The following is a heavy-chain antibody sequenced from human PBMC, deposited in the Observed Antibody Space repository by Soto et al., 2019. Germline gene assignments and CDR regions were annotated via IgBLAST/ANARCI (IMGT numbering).Heavy chain of an antibody. CDR3: ARDLLQNDVISGCLDS. CDR1: GFVFSNDD. V-gene: IGHV3-30*02. CDR2: IRYDGSIK. J-gene: IGHJ5*01. D-gene: IGHD3-10*01. Sequence: GGSLRLSCAASGFVFSNDDMHWVRQVPGKGLEWVAYIRYDGSIKYYADSVKGRFTVSRDNSKYTLSLQMNSLRGEDTAVYYCARDLLQNDVISGCLDSWGQGTLVTVSS.